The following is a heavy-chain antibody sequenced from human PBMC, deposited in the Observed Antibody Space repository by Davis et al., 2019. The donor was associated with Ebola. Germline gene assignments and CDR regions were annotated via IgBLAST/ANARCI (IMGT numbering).Heavy chain of an antibody. D-gene: IGHD5-24*01. V-gene: IGHV4-31*03. CDR2: IYYSGST. CDR1: GGSISSGGYY. CDR3: ARGLEVVRDGYKSVPFDY. J-gene: IGHJ4*02. Sequence: PSETLSLTCTVSGGSISSGGYYWSWIRQHPGKGLEWIGYIYYSGSTYYNPSLKSRVTISVDTSKNQFSLKLSSVTAADTAVYYCARGLEVVRDGYKSVPFDYWGQGTLVTVSS.